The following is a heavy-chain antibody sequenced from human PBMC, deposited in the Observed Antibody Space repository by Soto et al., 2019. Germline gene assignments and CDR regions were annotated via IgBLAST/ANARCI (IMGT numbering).Heavy chain of an antibody. V-gene: IGHV4-39*01. D-gene: IGHD6-6*01. CDR3: ARRRKSSSNVYYYYYGMDV. CDR1: GGSISSSSYY. J-gene: IGHJ6*02. CDR2: IYYSGST. Sequence: NPSETLSLTCTVSGGSISSSSYYWGWIRQPPGKGLEWIGSIYYSGSTYYNPSLKSRVTISVDTSKNQFSLKLGSVTAADTAVYYCARRRKSSSNVYYYYYGMDVWGQGTTVTVSS.